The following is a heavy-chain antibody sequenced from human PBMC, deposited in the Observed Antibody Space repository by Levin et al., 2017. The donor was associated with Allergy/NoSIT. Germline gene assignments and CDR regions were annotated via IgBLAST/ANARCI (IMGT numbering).Heavy chain of an antibody. V-gene: IGHV1-18*01. D-gene: IGHD6-6*01. J-gene: IGHJ4*02. CDR2: ISAYNGNT. CDR3: ARDQRREYSSSAECGY. Sequence: GESLKISCKASGYTFISYGISWVRQAPGQGLEWMGWISAYNGNTNYAQKLQGRVTMTTDTSTSTAYMELRSLRSDDTAVYYCARDQRREYSSSAECGYWGQGTLVTVSS. CDR1: GYTFISYG.